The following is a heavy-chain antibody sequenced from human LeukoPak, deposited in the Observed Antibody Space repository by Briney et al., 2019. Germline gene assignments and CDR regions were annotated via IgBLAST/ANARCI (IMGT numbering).Heavy chain of an antibody. D-gene: IGHD3-16*01. CDR3: ASAYYHYYFDY. Sequence: GSLRLSCEASGFTFGSYWMHWVRQAPGKGLVWVSRINGDGSSTSYADSVKGRFTISRDNAKNTLYLQMNSLRAKDSAVYYCASAYYHYYFDYWGQGTLVTVSS. V-gene: IGHV3-74*01. J-gene: IGHJ4*02. CDR1: GFTFGSYW. CDR2: INGDGSST.